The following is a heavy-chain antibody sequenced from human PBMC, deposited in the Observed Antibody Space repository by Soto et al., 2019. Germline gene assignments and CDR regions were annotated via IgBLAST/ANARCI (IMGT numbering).Heavy chain of an antibody. CDR2: ISGSGGST. J-gene: IGHJ3*02. V-gene: IGHV3-23*01. Sequence: GGSLRLSCAASGFTFSSYAMSWVRQAPGKGLEWVSAISGSGGSTYYADSVKGRFTISRDNSKNTLYLQMNSLRAEDTAVYYCAKDLGTGYSKATGPFDIWGQGTMVTVSS. CDR1: GFTFSSYA. D-gene: IGHD6-13*01. CDR3: AKDLGTGYSKATGPFDI.